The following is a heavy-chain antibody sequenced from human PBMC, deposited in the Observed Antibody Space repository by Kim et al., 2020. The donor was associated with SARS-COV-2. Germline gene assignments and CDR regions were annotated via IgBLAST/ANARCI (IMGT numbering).Heavy chain of an antibody. V-gene: IGHV3-30*07. D-gene: IGHD3-16*01. CDR3: ARDLGLTGVSYWFDP. J-gene: IGHJ5*02. Sequence: DPGKGRFTISRDNSQNTLYLQMNSLRAEDTAVYYCARDLGLTGVSYWFDPWGQGTLVTVSS.